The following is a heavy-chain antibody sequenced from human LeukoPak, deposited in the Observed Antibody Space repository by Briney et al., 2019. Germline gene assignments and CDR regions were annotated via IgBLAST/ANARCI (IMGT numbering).Heavy chain of an antibody. J-gene: IGHJ6*03. Sequence: SVKVSCKASGGTFSSYAISWVRQAPGQGLEWMGGIIPIFGTANYAQKFQGRVTITTDESTSTAYMELSSLRSEDTAVYYCARGAITMVRGDPGPYYYYYMDVWGKGTTVTVSS. D-gene: IGHD3-10*01. CDR2: IIPIFGTA. CDR3: ARGAITMVRGDPGPYYYYYMDV. V-gene: IGHV1-69*05. CDR1: GGTFSSYA.